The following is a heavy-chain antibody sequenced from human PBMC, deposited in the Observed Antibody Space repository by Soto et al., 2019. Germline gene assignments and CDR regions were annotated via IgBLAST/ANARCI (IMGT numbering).Heavy chain of an antibody. J-gene: IGHJ4*02. D-gene: IGHD3-10*01. V-gene: IGHV1-18*01. CDR3: SREMVRGVGSDY. Sequence: QVQLVQSGAEVKKPGASVNVSCKASGYTFTSYGISWVRQAPGQGLEWMGWISTYNGNTKYAQKLQGRGTMTTDTATSTAYMELRSLRSDATAVFYCSREMVRGVGSDYCGQGTLVTVSS. CDR2: ISTYNGNT. CDR1: GYTFTSYG.